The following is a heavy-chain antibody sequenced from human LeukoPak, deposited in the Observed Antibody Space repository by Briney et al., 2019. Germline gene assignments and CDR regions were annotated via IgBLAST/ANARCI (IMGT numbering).Heavy chain of an antibody. Sequence: SETLSLTCAVYGGSFSGYYWSWLRQPPGKGLEWIGEINHSGSTNYNPSLKSRVTISVDTSKNQFSLKLSSVTAADTAVYYCARAPELRFLVSGWFDPWGQGTLVTVSS. CDR2: INHSGST. J-gene: IGHJ5*02. CDR3: ARAPELRFLVSGWFDP. V-gene: IGHV4-34*01. CDR1: GGSFSGYY. D-gene: IGHD3-3*01.